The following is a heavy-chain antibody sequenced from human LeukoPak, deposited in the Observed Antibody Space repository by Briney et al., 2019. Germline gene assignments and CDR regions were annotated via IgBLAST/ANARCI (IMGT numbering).Heavy chain of an antibody. Sequence: GGSLRLSCAASGFTFSSYAMGWVRQAPGKGLEWVSAISGSGGSTYYADSVKGRFTISRDNSKNTLYLQMNSLRAEDTAVYYCAKAPRGHYYDSSGYYFDYWGQGTLVTVSS. CDR1: GFTFSSYA. CDR2: ISGSGGST. CDR3: AKAPRGHYYDSSGYYFDY. J-gene: IGHJ4*02. V-gene: IGHV3-23*01. D-gene: IGHD3-22*01.